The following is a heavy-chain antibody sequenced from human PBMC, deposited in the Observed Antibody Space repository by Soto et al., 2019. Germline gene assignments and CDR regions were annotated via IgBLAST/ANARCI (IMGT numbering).Heavy chain of an antibody. Sequence: GGSLRLSCAASGFTFSNAWMSWVRQAPGKGLEWVGRIKSKTDGGTTDYAAPVKGRFTISRDDSKNTLYLQMNSLKTDDTAVYYCTTAAGTSYYYYYGMDVWGQGTTVTVSS. CDR3: TTAAGTSYYYYYGMDV. D-gene: IGHD6-19*01. V-gene: IGHV3-15*01. CDR2: IKSKTDGGTT. CDR1: GFTFSNAW. J-gene: IGHJ6*02.